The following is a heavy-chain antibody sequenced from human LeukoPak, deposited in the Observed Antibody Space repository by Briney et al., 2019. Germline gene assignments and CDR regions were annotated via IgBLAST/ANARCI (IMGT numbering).Heavy chain of an antibody. CDR2: INPNSGGT. D-gene: IGHD2-15*01. V-gene: IGHV1-2*02. CDR1: AYTFTAYY. J-gene: IGHJ5*02. CDR3: ARGEVVAAHQGSWFDP. Sequence: ASVKVSCKASAYTFTAYYIHWVRQAPGQGLEWMGWINPNSGGTYFAQKFQGRVTMTRDTSITTVYMEVSSDDTAVYYCARGEVVAAHQGSWFDPWGQGTLVTVSS.